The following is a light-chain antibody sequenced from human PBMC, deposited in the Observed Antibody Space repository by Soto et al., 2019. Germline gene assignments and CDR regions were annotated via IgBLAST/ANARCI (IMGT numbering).Light chain of an antibody. CDR2: DVS. Sequence: QSVLTQPASVSGSPGQSITISCTGTSSDVGGYNYVSWYQQHPGKGPNLLIYDVSNRPSGVSNRFSGSKSGNTASLTISGLQAEDEADYYCNSYTSSNTYVFGTATKLTVL. CDR1: SSDVGGYNY. J-gene: IGLJ1*01. V-gene: IGLV2-14*01. CDR3: NSYTSSNTYV.